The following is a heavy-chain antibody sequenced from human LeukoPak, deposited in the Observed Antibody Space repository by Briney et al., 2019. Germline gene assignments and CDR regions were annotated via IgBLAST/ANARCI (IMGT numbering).Heavy chain of an antibody. CDR1: GFTFSSYA. CDR3: ANPRGGRNYGDYVY. CDR2: ISYDGSNK. V-gene: IGHV3-30*04. D-gene: IGHD4-17*01. Sequence: PGGSLRLSCAASGFTFSSYAMHWVRQAPGKGLEWVAVISYDGSNKYYADSVKGRFTISRDNSKNTLYLQMNSLRAEDTAVYYCANPRGGRNYGDYVYWGQGTLVTVSS. J-gene: IGHJ4*02.